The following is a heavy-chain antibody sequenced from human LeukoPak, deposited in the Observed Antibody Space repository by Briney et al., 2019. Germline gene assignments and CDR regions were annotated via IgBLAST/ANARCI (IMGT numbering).Heavy chain of an antibody. CDR1: GFTFSSYG. CDR2: ISYDGSNK. D-gene: IGHD3-10*01. J-gene: IGHJ4*02. Sequence: GRSLRLSCAASGFTFSSYGMHWVRQAPGKGLEWVAVISYDGSNKYHADSVKGRFTISRDNSKNTLYLQMNSLRAEDTAVYYCAKDTYYYGSGSYNYWGQGTLVTVSS. CDR3: AKDTYYYGSGSYNY. V-gene: IGHV3-30*18.